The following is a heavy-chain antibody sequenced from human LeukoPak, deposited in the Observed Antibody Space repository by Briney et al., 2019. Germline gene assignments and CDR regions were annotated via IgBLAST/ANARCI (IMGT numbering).Heavy chain of an antibody. V-gene: IGHV4-39*01. J-gene: IGHJ4*02. CDR1: GGSISSSNYY. D-gene: IGHD1-26*01. CDR2: IYYSGST. CDR3: ASWGATPHSFDY. Sequence: PSETLSLTCTVSGGSISSSNYYWGWIRQPPGKGLEWIGSIYYSGSTYSNPSLQSRVTISVDTSKNQFSLKLRSVTAADTAVYYCASWGATPHSFDYWGQGTLVTVSS.